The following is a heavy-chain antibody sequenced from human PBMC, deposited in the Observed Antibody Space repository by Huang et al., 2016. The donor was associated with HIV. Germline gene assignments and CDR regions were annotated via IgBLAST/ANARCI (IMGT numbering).Heavy chain of an antibody. D-gene: IGHD3-22*01. Sequence: EVQLVQSGAEVTGPGESLKISCYPSGYTFTSYWIGWVRQMPGKGLEWMGIIYPDDADTRYGPSFQGRVSIAADKSFNTAYLHWSSLRASDTAIYYCVRRGFDSNTWIFDSWGQGTLVTVSS. J-gene: IGHJ4*02. CDR2: IYPDDADT. CDR1: GYTFTSYW. V-gene: IGHV5-51*03. CDR3: VRRGFDSNTWIFDS.